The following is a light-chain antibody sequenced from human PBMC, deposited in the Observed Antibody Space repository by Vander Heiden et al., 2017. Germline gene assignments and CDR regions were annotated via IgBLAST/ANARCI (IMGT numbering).Light chain of an antibody. V-gene: IGKV1-39*01. CDR2: AAS. CDR1: QSISSY. CDR3: QQSYSTPVT. Sequence: IHMTQSPSSLSASVGDRVTITCRASQSISSYLNWYQQKPGKAPKLLIYAASSLQSGVPSRFSGSGSGTDFTLTISRLQPEDFATYYCQQSYSTPVTFGQGTKLEIK. J-gene: IGKJ2*01.